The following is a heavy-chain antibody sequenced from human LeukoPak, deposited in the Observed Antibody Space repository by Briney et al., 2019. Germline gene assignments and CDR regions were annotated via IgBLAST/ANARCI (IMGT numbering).Heavy chain of an antibody. CDR1: GVIFSNAW. CDR3: VLSGYLNHYNLDV. CDR2: VKNDGSRI. D-gene: IGHD3-3*01. Sequence: GGSLRLSCAASGVIFSNAWMHWVRQAPGKGLQWVAHVKNDGSRITYADALKGRFVISRDNSKNMLYLQMNSLRAEDTAVYYCVLSGYLNHYNLDVWGHGTTVAVSS. V-gene: IGHV3-74*01. J-gene: IGHJ6*02.